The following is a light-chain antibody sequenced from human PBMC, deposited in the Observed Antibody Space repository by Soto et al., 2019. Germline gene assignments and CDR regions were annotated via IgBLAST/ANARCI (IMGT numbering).Light chain of an antibody. Sequence: EIVLTQSPATLSLSPGERATLSCRASQSVSSYLAWYQQKPGQAPRVLIYDASNRATGIPARFSGSGSGTEFTLTISSLEPEDFAVYYCQQRSNWPPTFGQGTRLEIK. CDR3: QQRSNWPPT. CDR2: DAS. V-gene: IGKV3-11*01. CDR1: QSVSSY. J-gene: IGKJ5*01.